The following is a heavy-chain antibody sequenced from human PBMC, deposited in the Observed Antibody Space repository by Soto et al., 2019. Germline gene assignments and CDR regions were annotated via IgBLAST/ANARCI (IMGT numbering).Heavy chain of an antibody. CDR3: TRSVDTTRAYYFDY. CDR1: GGSVSGYY. D-gene: IGHD5-18*01. CDR2: IYYNGKT. Sequence: TSETLSLTCTVSGGSVSGYYWSWIRQPPGKGLEWIGYIYYNGKTNYNPSLRSRVTISLDTSKNQFSLKLSSVAAADTAVYYCTRSVDTTRAYYFDYWGQGTRVTVS. J-gene: IGHJ4*02. V-gene: IGHV4-59*02.